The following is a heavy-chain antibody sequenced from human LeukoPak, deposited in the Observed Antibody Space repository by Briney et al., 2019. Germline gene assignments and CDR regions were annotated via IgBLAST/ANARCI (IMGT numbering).Heavy chain of an antibody. CDR3: AKRGGTESFYYYYYMDV. Sequence: PGGSLRLSCAASELTLSDHYMDWVRQAPGKGLEWVALISRSGGTTYYADSVKGRFTISRDNSKNTLYLQMNSLRAEDTAGYYCAKRGGTESFYYYYYMDVWGKGTTVTVSS. D-gene: IGHD2-15*01. CDR2: ISRSGGTT. J-gene: IGHJ6*03. CDR1: ELTLSDHY. V-gene: IGHV3-23*01.